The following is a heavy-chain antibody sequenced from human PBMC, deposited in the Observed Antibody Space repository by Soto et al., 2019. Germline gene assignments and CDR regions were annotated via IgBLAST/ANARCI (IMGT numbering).Heavy chain of an antibody. J-gene: IGHJ5*02. CDR3: AKGGSSSARYFDR. Sequence: QVQVVESGGCVVQPGRSLRLSCAASGFTFSSYGMHWVRQAPGKGLEWVAIISWDGNNKYYADSVRGRFTISRETSKNTLFLQMNSPRAEETAVYYCAKGGSSSARYFDRWGQGTLVTVSS. D-gene: IGHD6-6*01. V-gene: IGHV3-30*18. CDR1: GFTFSSYG. CDR2: ISWDGNNK.